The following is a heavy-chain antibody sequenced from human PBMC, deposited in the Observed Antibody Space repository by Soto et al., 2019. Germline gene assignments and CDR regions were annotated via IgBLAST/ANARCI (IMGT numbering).Heavy chain of an antibody. V-gene: IGHV1-2*02. CDR2: INPNTGGT. D-gene: IGHD6-13*01. CDR3: ARVTSGSWLLLLFDY. Sequence: QVQLVQSGAEVKKPGASVKVSCKASGYSFTDNYMHWVRQAPGQGLEWMGYINPNTGGTHYAQKFQDRVTMTRDTSISTAYMELGSLRSDDTAVYYCARVTSGSWLLLLFDYWGQGTLVSVS. J-gene: IGHJ4*02. CDR1: GYSFTDNY.